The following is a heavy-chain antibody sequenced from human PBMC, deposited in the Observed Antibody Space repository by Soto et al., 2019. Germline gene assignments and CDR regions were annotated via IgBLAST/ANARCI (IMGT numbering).Heavy chain of an antibody. CDR2: ISGSGGST. J-gene: IGHJ5*02. Sequence: EVQLLESGGGLVQPGGSLRLSCAASGFTFSSYAMSWVRQAPGKGLEWVSAISGSGGSTYYADSVKGRFTISRDNSKTTLYLQMNSLSAEDTAVYYCAKDELRFSSAGWSWFDPWGQGTLVTVSS. CDR1: GFTFSSYA. D-gene: IGHD3-3*01. V-gene: IGHV3-23*01. CDR3: AKDELRFSSAGWSWFDP.